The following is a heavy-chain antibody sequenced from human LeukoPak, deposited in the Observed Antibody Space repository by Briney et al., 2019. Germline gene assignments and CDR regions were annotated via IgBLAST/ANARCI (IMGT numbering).Heavy chain of an antibody. D-gene: IGHD3-9*01. CDR2: IYYSGST. CDR3: ARGCDYDILTGYSHDAFDI. V-gene: IGHV4-59*01. Sequence: SETLSLTCTVSGGSISSYYWSWIRQPPGKGLEWIGYIYYSGSTNYNPSLKSRVTISVDTSKNQFSLKLSSVTAADTAVYYCARGCDYDILTGYSHDAFDIWGQGTMVTVSS. J-gene: IGHJ3*02. CDR1: GGSISSYY.